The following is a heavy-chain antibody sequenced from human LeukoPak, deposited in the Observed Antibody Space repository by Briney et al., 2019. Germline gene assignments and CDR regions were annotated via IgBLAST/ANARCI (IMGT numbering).Heavy chain of an antibody. Sequence: ASVKVSCKASGYTFTGYGFSWVRQAPGQGLEWMGWINPNSGGTNYAQKFQGRVTMTRDTSISTAYMELSRLRSDDTAVYYCARDGAVAGSYWGQGTLVTVSS. V-gene: IGHV1-2*02. J-gene: IGHJ4*02. D-gene: IGHD6-19*01. CDR1: GYTFTGYG. CDR3: ARDGAVAGSY. CDR2: INPNSGGT.